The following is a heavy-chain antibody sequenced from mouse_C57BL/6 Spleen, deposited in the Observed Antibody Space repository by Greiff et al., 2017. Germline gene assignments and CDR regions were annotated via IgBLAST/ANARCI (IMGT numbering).Heavy chain of an antibody. Sequence: VQLVESGPGLVQPSQSLSITCTVSGFSLTSYGVHWVRQSPGKGLEWLGVIWSGGSTDYNAAFISRLSISKDNSKSQVFFKMNRLQADDTAIYYCARHSNYEDWFAYWGQGTLVTVSA. CDR2: IWSGGST. CDR3: ARHSNYEDWFAY. CDR1: GFSLTSYG. V-gene: IGHV2-2*01. J-gene: IGHJ3*01. D-gene: IGHD2-5*01.